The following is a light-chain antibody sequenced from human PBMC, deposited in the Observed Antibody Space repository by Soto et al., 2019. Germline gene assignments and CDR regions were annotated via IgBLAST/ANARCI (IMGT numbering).Light chain of an antibody. CDR2: DVS. CDR3: CSYAGSYLWV. V-gene: IGLV2-11*01. Sequence: QSVLTQPRSVSGSPGQSVTISCTGTSSDVGGYNYVSWYQQHPGKAPKLMIYDVSKRPPGVPDRFSGSKSGNTASLTISGLQAEDEADYYCCSYAGSYLWVFGGGTKVTVL. J-gene: IGLJ3*02. CDR1: SSDVGGYNY.